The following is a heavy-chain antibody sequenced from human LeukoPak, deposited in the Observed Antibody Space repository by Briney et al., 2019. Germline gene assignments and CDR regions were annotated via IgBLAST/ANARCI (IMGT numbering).Heavy chain of an antibody. CDR3: ARLRSIGASGHDASDF. D-gene: IGHD6-13*01. V-gene: IGHV1-2*02. Sequence: GASVTVSYKASGYTFTGHYMHWVRQAPGQGPEWMGWINPNSGGTNYPQMFQGRVTMTRDTSISTAYMELRSLTSDDTAVYYCARLRSIGASGHDASDFWGQGTMVTVSS. CDR1: GYTFTGHY. J-gene: IGHJ3*01. CDR2: INPNSGGT.